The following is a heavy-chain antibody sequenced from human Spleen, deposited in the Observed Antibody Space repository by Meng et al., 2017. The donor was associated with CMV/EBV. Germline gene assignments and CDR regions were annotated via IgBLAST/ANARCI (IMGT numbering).Heavy chain of an antibody. V-gene: IGHV3-48*01. CDR2: ISTTSTTM. D-gene: IGHD2-21*02. CDR3: AKMGTVEA. J-gene: IGHJ5*02. Sequence: GSLRLSCAASGFTFNSYSLNWVRQTPGKGLEWISYISTTSTTMLYADSVKGRFTISRDNSKDTLYLQVNSLRAEDTALYYCAKMGTVEAWGQGTLVTVSS. CDR1: GFTFNSYS.